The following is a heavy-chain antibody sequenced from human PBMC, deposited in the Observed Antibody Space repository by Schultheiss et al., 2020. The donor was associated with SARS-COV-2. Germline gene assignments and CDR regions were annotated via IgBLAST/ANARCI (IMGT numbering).Heavy chain of an antibody. V-gene: IGHV4-31*03. Sequence: SCTVSGGSISSGGYYWSWIRQHPGKGLEWIGYIYYSGSTYYNPSLKSRVTISVDTSKNQFSLKLSSVTAADTAVYYCARHISGWRYYYYGMDVWGQGTTVTVSS. CDR2: IYYSGST. CDR1: GGSISSGGYY. CDR3: ARHISGWRYYYYGMDV. D-gene: IGHD6-19*01. J-gene: IGHJ6*02.